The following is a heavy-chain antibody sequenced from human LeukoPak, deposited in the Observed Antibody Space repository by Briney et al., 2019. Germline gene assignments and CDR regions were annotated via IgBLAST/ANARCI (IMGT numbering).Heavy chain of an antibody. V-gene: IGHV4-39*07. CDR1: GGSISSSSYY. CDR3: ARGRRAYCSSTSCYLYYYYGMDV. CDR2: IYYSGST. Sequence: SETLSLTCTVSGGSISSSSYYWGWIRQPPGKGLEWIGSIYYSGSTYYNPSLKSRVTISVDTSKNQFSLKLSSVTAADTAVYYCARGRRAYCSSTSCYLYYYYGMDVWGQGTTVTVSS. J-gene: IGHJ6*02. D-gene: IGHD2-2*01.